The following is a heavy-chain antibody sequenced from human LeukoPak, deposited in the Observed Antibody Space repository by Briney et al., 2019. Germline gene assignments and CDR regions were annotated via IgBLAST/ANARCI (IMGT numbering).Heavy chain of an antibody. CDR2: SEYYWIT. CDR1: GGSISSSNYY. V-gene: IGHV4-39*01. D-gene: IGHD2-15*01. CDR3: ARTCSNGHCYTAGVDC. J-gene: IGHJ4*02. Sequence: SETLSLTCSVSGGSISSSNYYWSWIRQPPGKGLEWIRVSEYYWITHCNPSLKSRVTISVDTSKNQFSVKLNSVTAADTPVYYCARTCSNGHCYTAGVDCWGQGTLVTVSS.